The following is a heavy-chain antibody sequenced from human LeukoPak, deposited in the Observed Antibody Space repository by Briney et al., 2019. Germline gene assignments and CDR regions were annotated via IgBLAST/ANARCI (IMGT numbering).Heavy chain of an antibody. V-gene: IGHV1-8*01. D-gene: IGHD2-15*01. CDR2: MNPNSGNT. Sequence: GASVKVSCKASGYTFTSYDINWVRQATGQGLEWMGWMNPNSGNTGYAQKFKGRVNMSRNTSIRTAYMELRSVGSEDTAVYYCATVPNDYCSGCSCYRDACDIWGQRTMVTVSS. CDR1: GYTFTSYD. CDR3: ATVPNDYCSGCSCYRDACDI. J-gene: IGHJ3*02.